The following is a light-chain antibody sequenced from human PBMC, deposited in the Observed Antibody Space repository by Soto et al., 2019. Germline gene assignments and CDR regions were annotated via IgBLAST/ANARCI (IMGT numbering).Light chain of an antibody. J-gene: IGKJ5*01. CDR1: PSVDSTY. V-gene: IGKV3-20*01. CDR3: QQYNNWPFS. CDR2: GAS. Sequence: ETVLTQSPGTLSLSPGERATLSCRASPSVDSTYLTWYQQKPGQAPRLLIYGASGRATGIPDRFSGTGSETDFTLTISGLQSEDSAVYFCQQYNNWPFSFGQGTRLEI.